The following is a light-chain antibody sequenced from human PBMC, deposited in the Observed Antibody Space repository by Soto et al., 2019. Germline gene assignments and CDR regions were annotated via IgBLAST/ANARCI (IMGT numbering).Light chain of an antibody. CDR2: EVS. CDR3: NSYTSTSARV. Sequence: QSARTQPASVSGSPGQSITISCTGTSSDVGGYNYVSWYQQHPGKAPKVIIYEVSNRPSGVSNRFSGSKSGNTASLTISKLQAEDEADYYCNSYTSTSARVFGGGTKVTVL. CDR1: SSDVGGYNY. V-gene: IGLV2-14*01. J-gene: IGLJ3*02.